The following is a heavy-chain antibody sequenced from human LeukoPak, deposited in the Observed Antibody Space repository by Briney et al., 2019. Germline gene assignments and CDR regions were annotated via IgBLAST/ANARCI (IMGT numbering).Heavy chain of an antibody. Sequence: RTRGSLRLSCAASGFTFDDYGMSWVRQAPGKGLEWVSGINWNGGSTGYADSVKGRFTISRDNAKNSLYLQMNSLRAEDTALYHCARVGEQQLDYYYGMDVWGQGTTVTVSS. V-gene: IGHV3-20*01. CDR3: ARVGEQQLDYYYGMDV. D-gene: IGHD6-13*01. CDR1: GFTFDDYG. CDR2: INWNGGST. J-gene: IGHJ6*02.